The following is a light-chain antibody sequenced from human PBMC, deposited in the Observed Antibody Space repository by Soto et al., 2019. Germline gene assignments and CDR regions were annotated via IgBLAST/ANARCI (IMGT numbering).Light chain of an antibody. CDR3: QHYNSYSEA. CDR1: QSVSSW. V-gene: IGKV1-5*01. Sequence: DIQMTQSPSTLSASVGDRVTITCRASQSVSSWLAWYQQKPGKAPKLLIHDASSLEIGVPSRFSGGGSGTEFTLTISGLQPDDFATYYCQHYNSYSEAFGQGTKVDIK. CDR2: DAS. J-gene: IGKJ1*01.